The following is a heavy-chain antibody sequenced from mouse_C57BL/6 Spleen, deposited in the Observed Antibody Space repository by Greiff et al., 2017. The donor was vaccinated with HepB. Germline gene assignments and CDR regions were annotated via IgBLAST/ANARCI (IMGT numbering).Heavy chain of an antibody. CDR3: ARKTRLLQDAMDY. D-gene: IGHD2-3*01. V-gene: IGHV1-80*01. J-gene: IGHJ4*01. CDR1: GYAFSSYW. CDR2: IYPGDGDT. Sequence: QVQLKESGAELVKPGASVKISCKASGYAFSSYWMNWVKQRPGKGLEWIGQIYPGDGDTNYNGKFKGKATLTADKSSSTAYMQLSSLTSEDSAVYLCARKTRLLQDAMDYWGQGTSVTVSS.